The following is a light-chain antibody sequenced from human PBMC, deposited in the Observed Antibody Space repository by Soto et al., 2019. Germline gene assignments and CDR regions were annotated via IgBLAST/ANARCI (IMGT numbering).Light chain of an antibody. CDR1: QGIRNY. V-gene: IGKV1-27*01. CDR3: QKYSGPPYT. CDR2: TAS. Sequence: DIQMTQSPSSLSASVGDRVTITCRASQGIRNYLAWYQQKPGKVPKLLIYTASTLQSGVPSRFSGSGSGTDFTISSLQPEDVATYYCQKYSGPPYTFGQGTKLEIK. J-gene: IGKJ2*01.